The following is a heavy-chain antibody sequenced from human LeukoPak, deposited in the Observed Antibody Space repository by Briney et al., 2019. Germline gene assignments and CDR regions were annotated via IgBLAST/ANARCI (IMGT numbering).Heavy chain of an antibody. CDR3: ARDFFPIVDSSWYEIGY. D-gene: IGHD6-13*01. CDR1: GFTFNDYA. V-gene: IGHV3-30-3*01. J-gene: IGHJ4*02. Sequence: GRSLRLSCAASGFTFNDYAMYWVRQTPGKGLEWVTLISYDGYDKSYADSVRGRFTISRDNSKNTLYLQMDSLRSEDTAEYYCARDFFPIVDSSWYEIGYWGQGTLVTVSS. CDR2: ISYDGYDK.